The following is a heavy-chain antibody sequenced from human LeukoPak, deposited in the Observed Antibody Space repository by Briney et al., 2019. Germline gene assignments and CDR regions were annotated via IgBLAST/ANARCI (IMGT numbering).Heavy chain of an antibody. CDR2: INHSGST. J-gene: IGHJ4*02. V-gene: IGHV4-34*01. Sequence: SETLSLTCAVYGGSFSGYYWSWIRQPPGKGLEWIGEINHSGSTNYNPSLKSRVTISVDTSKNQFSLKLSSVTAADTAVYYCARVPRYSYGYGPSSYYFDYWGQGTLVTVSS. CDR1: GGSFSGYY. CDR3: ARVPRYSYGYGPSSYYFDY. D-gene: IGHD5-18*01.